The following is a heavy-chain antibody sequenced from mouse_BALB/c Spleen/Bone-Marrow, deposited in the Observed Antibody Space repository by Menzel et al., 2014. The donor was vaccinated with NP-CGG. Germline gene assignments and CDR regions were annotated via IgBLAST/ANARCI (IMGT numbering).Heavy chain of an antibody. J-gene: IGHJ2*01. Sequence: QVQLQQSGAELVRPGTSVKVSCKASGYAFTNYLIEWVKQRPGQGLEWIGVINPGSGGTNYCEKFEGKATLTADKSSSTAYMQLSSLTSHDSAVYFCARSTGTLFDYWGQGTTLTVSS. V-gene: IGHV1-54*01. CDR3: ARSTGTLFDY. CDR1: GYAFTNYL. CDR2: INPGSGGT. D-gene: IGHD4-1*02.